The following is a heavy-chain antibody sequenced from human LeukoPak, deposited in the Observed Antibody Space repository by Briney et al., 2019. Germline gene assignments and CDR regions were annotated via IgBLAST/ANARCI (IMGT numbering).Heavy chain of an antibody. V-gene: IGHV3-66*01. D-gene: IGHD1-26*01. Sequence: GGPLSLSCAAPGFTARSNYMSGVPQAPGKGLEWVSVIYSGGSTYYADSVKGRFTISRDNSKNTLYLQMNSLRAEDTAVYYCAREVGAIGTWGQGTLVTVSS. J-gene: IGHJ5*02. CDR2: IYSGGST. CDR1: GFTARSNY. CDR3: AREVGAIGT.